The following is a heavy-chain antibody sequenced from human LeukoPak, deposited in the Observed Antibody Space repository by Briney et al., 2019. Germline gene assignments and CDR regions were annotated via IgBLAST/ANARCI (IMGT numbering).Heavy chain of an antibody. J-gene: IGHJ4*02. CDR1: RFTFSSYG. CDR2: ISGSGGST. D-gene: IGHD3-22*01. Sequence: GGSLRLSCAASRFTFSSYGMSWVRQAPGKGLEWVSSISGSGGSTYYADSVKGRFTISRDNSNNTLYLQMNSLRDEDTAVYYCAKSSYYDASGYYREYYFDYWGQGTLVTVSS. V-gene: IGHV3-23*01. CDR3: AKSSYYDASGYYREYYFDY.